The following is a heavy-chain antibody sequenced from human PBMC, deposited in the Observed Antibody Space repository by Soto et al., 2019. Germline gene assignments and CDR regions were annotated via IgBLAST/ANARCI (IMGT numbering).Heavy chain of an antibody. CDR1: GGSISSGGYY. Sequence: PSETLSLTCTVSGGSISSGGYYWSWIRQHPXKGLEWIGYIYYSGSTYYNPSLKSRVTISVDTSKNQFSLKLSSVTAADTAVYYCARGMEYNWNPAGWFDPWGQGTLVTVSS. V-gene: IGHV4-31*03. J-gene: IGHJ5*02. D-gene: IGHD1-20*01. CDR2: IYYSGST. CDR3: ARGMEYNWNPAGWFDP.